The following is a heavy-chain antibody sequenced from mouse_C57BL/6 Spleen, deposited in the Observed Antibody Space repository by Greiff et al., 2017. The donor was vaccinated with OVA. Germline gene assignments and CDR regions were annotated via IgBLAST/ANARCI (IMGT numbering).Heavy chain of an antibody. CDR2: INPGSGGT. V-gene: IGHV1-54*01. D-gene: IGHD3-2*02. CDR3: ARSLDSSGYAWFAY. Sequence: VQLVESGAELVRPGTSVKVSCKASGYAFTNYLIEWVKQRPGQGLEWIGVINPGSGGTNYNEKFQGKATLTADKSSSTAYMQLSSLTSEDSAVYFCARSLDSSGYAWFAYWGQGTLVTVSA. J-gene: IGHJ3*01. CDR1: GYAFTNYL.